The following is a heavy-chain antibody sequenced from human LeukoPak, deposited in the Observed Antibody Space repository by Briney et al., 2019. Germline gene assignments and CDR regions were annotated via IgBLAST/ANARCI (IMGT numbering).Heavy chain of an antibody. CDR1: GFTFSSYG. J-gene: IGHJ3*02. CDR2: MSYDGSTK. Sequence: GRSLRLSCAAFGFTFSSYGMHWVRQAPGKGLEWVAVMSYDGSTKYYADPVKGRFTISRDNSKNMLYLQMNSLRAEDTAVYYCAKDSGELLYGDAFDIWGQGTMVRVSS. D-gene: IGHD3-10*01. CDR3: AKDSGELLYGDAFDI. V-gene: IGHV3-30*18.